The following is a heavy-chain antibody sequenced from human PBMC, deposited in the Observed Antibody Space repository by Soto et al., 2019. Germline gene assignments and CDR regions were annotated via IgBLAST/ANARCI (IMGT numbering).Heavy chain of an antibody. V-gene: IGHV3-23*01. CDR3: AKALHGDYYYYYMDV. D-gene: IGHD4-17*01. Sequence: EVQLLESGGGLVQPGGSLRLSCAASGFTFSSYAMSWVRQAPGKGLEWVSAISGSGGSTYYADSVKGRFTISRDNSKNTLYLQMNSLRAEDTAIYYCAKALHGDYYYYYMDVWGKGTTVTVSS. CDR1: GFTFSSYA. CDR2: ISGSGGST. J-gene: IGHJ6*03.